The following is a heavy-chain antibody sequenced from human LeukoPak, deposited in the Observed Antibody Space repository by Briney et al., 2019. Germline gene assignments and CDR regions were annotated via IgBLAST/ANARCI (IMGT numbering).Heavy chain of an antibody. CDR3: ASQDTSSSYFDF. D-gene: IGHD6-6*01. CDR1: GYRFTSYW. J-gene: IGHJ4*02. CDR2: IYPGDSET. Sequence: GESLKISCKGSGYRFTSYWIGWVRQMPGKGLEWMGIIYPGDSETRYSPSFQGQVTISADKSISTAYLQWSSLKASDTALYYCASQDTSSSYFDFWGQGTLVTVSS. V-gene: IGHV5-51*01.